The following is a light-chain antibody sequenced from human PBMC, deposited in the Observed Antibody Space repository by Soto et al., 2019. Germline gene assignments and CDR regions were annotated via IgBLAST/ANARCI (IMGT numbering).Light chain of an antibody. J-gene: IGLJ1*01. Sequence: QPVLTQPPSASGTPGQRVTISCSGSSSNIGSNTVNWYQQLPGTAPKLLIYSNNQRPSGVPDRFSGSKSGTSASLAISGLQSEDEADYYCAAWDDSLNAVVFGTGTKVTVL. V-gene: IGLV1-44*01. CDR1: SSNIGSNT. CDR2: SNN. CDR3: AAWDDSLNAVV.